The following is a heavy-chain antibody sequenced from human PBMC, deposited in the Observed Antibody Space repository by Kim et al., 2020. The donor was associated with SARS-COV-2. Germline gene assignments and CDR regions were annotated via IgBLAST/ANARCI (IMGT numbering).Heavy chain of an antibody. Sequence: GRFTISRDNSKNTLYLQMNSLSAEDTAVYYCAKLTSEYYYDSSGYWYFDLWGRGTLVTVSS. V-gene: IGHV3-23*01. J-gene: IGHJ2*01. CDR3: AKLTSEYYYDSSGYWYFDL. D-gene: IGHD3-22*01.